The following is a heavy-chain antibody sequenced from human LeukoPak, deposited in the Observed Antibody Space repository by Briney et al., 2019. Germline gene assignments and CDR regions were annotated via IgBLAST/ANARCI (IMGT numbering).Heavy chain of an antibody. V-gene: IGHV4-39*07. D-gene: IGHD1-26*01. CDR1: GGSISSSSYY. J-gene: IGHJ4*02. Sequence: SETLSLTCTVSGGSISSSSYYWGWIRQPPGKGLEWIGSIYYSGSTYYNPSLKSRVTISVDTSKNQFSLKLSPVTAADTAVYYCARDKGEGATIRDFDYWGQGTLVTVSS. CDR2: IYYSGST. CDR3: ARDKGEGATIRDFDY.